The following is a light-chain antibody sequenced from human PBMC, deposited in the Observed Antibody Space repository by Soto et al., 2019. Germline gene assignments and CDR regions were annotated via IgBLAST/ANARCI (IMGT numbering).Light chain of an antibody. CDR2: EVS. CDR1: SSDVGGYNY. V-gene: IGLV2-14*03. CDR3: SSYTSSSSLGV. Sequence: QSALTQPAYVSGSPGQWITISCTGTSSDVGGYNYVSWYQQHPGKAPKLMISEVSNRPSGVSNRFSGSKSGNTASLTISGLQAEDEADYYCSSYTSSSSLGVFGTGTKVTVL. J-gene: IGLJ1*01.